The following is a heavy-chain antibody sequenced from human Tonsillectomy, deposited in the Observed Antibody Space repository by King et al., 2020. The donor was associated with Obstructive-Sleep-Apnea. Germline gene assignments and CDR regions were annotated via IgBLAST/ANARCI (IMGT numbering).Heavy chain of an antibody. CDR3: ARGAMVRGVIIVWDY. V-gene: IGHV4-59*01. Sequence: QLQESGPGLGKPSETLSLTCTVSGGSISSYYWSWIRHPPGRGLEWIGSIFFSGSTNYNPPLKSRVTISVDTSKNQFSLKLSSVTAADTAVYYCARGAMVRGVIIVWDYWGQGTLVTVSS. CDR2: IFFSGST. CDR1: GGSISSYY. J-gene: IGHJ4*02. D-gene: IGHD3-10*01.